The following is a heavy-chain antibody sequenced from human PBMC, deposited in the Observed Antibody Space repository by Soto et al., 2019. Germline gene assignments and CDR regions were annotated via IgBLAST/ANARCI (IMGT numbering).Heavy chain of an antibody. CDR1: GSTFSSYA. V-gene: IGHV1-3*01. J-gene: IGHJ4*02. CDR2: INAGNGNT. Sequence: ASVKVSCKASGSTFSSYAMHWVRQAPGQRLEWMGWINAGNGNTKYSQKFQGRVTITRDTSASTAYMELSSPRSEDTAVYYCARGRPHSSGGDYWGQGTLVTVSS. D-gene: IGHD3-22*01. CDR3: ARGRPHSSGGDY.